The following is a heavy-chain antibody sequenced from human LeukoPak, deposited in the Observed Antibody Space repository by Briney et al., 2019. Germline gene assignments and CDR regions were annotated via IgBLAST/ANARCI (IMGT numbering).Heavy chain of an antibody. CDR2: IYATGNT. Sequence: PSETLSLACTVSGGPISRGTYYWSRIRQTAEKGLEWIGRIYATGNTKYNPSLKGRVTISLDTSKHQFSLILTSVTAVDTAVYYCARAGDVVVVPPTAYLPPGYCMVVWGEGTSVTVSS. CDR1: GGPISRGTYY. D-gene: IGHD2-2*01. V-gene: IGHV4-61*02. J-gene: IGHJ6*03. CDR3: ARAGDVVVVPPTAYLPPGYCMVV.